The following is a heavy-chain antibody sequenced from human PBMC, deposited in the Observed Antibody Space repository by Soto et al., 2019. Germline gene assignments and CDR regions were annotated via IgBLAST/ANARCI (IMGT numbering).Heavy chain of an antibody. CDR2: ISSSSSYI. J-gene: IGHJ4*02. V-gene: IGHV3-21*01. D-gene: IGHD3-22*01. CDR3: ARDAGDYYDSSGYYLDY. CDR1: GFTFSSYS. Sequence: GGSLRLSCAASGFTFSSYSMNWVRQAPGKGLEWVSSISSSSSYIYYADSVKGRFTISRDNAKNSLYLQMNSLRAEDTAVYYCARDAGDYYDSSGYYLDYWGQGTLVPVS.